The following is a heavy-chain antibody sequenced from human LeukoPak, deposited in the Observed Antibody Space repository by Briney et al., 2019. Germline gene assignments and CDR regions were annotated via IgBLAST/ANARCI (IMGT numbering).Heavy chain of an antibody. CDR1: GFTFSSYA. CDR2: ISYDGSNK. J-gene: IGHJ4*02. Sequence: PGRSLRLSCAASGFTFSSYAMHWVRQAPGKGLEWVAVISYDGSNKYYADSAKGRFTISRDNSKNTLYLQMNSLRAEDTAVYYCAKDGYCSGGSCYHFFDYWGQGTLVTVSS. V-gene: IGHV3-30-3*01. D-gene: IGHD2-15*01. CDR3: AKDGYCSGGSCYHFFDY.